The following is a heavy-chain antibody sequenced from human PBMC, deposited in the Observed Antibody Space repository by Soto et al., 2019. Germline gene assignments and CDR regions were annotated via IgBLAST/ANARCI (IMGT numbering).Heavy chain of an antibody. J-gene: IGHJ3*02. D-gene: IGHD3-22*01. V-gene: IGHV1-69*01. Sequence: ANYAQKFQGRVTITADESTSTAYMELSSLRSEDTAVYYCARDTYYYDSSGYQGAFDIWGQGTMVTVSS. CDR2: A. CDR3: ARDTYYYDSSGYQGAFDI.